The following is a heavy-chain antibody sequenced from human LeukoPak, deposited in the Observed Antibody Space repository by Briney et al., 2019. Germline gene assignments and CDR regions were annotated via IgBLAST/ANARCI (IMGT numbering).Heavy chain of an antibody. Sequence: GGSLRLSCAGSGFTFSSYSMNWVRQAPGEGLEWVSSISSSSSYIYYADSVKGRFTISRDNAKNSLYLQMNSLRAEDTAVYYCARGGHSSSSVNDYWGQGTLVTVSS. D-gene: IGHD6-6*01. CDR1: GFTFSSYS. CDR2: ISSSSSYI. CDR3: ARGGHSSSSVNDY. J-gene: IGHJ4*02. V-gene: IGHV3-21*01.